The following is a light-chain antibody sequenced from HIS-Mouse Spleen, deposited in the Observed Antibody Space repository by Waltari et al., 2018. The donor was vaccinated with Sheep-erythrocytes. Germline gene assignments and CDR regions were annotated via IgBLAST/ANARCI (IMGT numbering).Light chain of an antibody. CDR2: EVS. Sequence: QSALTQPASVSGSPGQSITISCTGTSRDVGGYNYFPWYQQHPGKAPKLMIYEVSNRPSGVSNRFSGSKSGNTASLTISGLQAEDEADYYCSSYTSSSTLYVFGTGTKVTVL. CDR3: SSYTSSSTLYV. CDR1: SRDVGGYNY. V-gene: IGLV2-14*01. J-gene: IGLJ1*01.